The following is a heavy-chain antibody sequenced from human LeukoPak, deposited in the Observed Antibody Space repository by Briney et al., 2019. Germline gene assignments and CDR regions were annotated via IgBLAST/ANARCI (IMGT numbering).Heavy chain of an antibody. CDR2: MSPNSGNT. V-gene: IGHV1-8*01. CDR1: GYSFSSYN. Sequence: ASVKVSCKASGYSFSSYNIHWVRQATGQGLEWMGWMSPNSGNTGYAQKFQGSVTMTRDTSISTAYMELSSLRPEDTAVYYCARRYCSNDVRYHSVDYWGQGTLVTVSS. J-gene: IGHJ4*02. D-gene: IGHD2-8*01. CDR3: ARRYCSNDVRYHSVDY.